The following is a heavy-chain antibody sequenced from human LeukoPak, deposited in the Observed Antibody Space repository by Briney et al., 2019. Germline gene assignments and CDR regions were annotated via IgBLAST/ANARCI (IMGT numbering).Heavy chain of an antibody. D-gene: IGHD3-22*01. CDR3: ARGYYDSSGYDVGCFDY. CDR2: IYTSGST. Sequence: SETLSLTCTVSGGSISSYYWSWIRQPAGKGLEWIGRIYTSGSTNYNPSLKSRVTMSVDTSKNQFSLQLSSVTAADTAVYYCARGYYDSSGYDVGCFDYWGQGTLVTVSS. V-gene: IGHV4-4*07. CDR1: GGSISSYY. J-gene: IGHJ4*02.